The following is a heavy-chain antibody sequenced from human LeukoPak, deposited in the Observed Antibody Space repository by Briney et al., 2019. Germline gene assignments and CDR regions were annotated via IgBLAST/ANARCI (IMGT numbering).Heavy chain of an antibody. CDR3: ARRYCSGGSCYTFDY. Sequence: KPGGSLRLSCAASGFTFSSYSMNCVRQAPGKGLEWVSSISSSSSYIYYADSVKGRFTISRDNAKNSLYLQMNSLRAEDTAVYYCARRYCSGGSCYTFDYWGQGTLVTVSS. CDR1: GFTFSSYS. V-gene: IGHV3-21*01. CDR2: ISSSSSYI. J-gene: IGHJ4*02. D-gene: IGHD2-15*01.